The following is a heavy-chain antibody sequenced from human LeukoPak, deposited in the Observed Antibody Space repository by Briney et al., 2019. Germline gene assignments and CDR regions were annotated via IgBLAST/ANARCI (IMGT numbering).Heavy chain of an antibody. V-gene: IGHV3-7*01. CDR2: IKQDGSEK. Sequence: GGSLRLSCAASGFTFSSYWMSWVRQAPGKGLEWVANIKQDGSEKYYVDSVKGRFTISRDNAKNSLYLQMNSLRAEDTAVYYCARDRVGSFLSPYFAYWGQGTLVTVSS. CDR1: GFTFSSYW. J-gene: IGHJ4*02. D-gene: IGHD3-10*01. CDR3: ARDRVGSFLSPYFAY.